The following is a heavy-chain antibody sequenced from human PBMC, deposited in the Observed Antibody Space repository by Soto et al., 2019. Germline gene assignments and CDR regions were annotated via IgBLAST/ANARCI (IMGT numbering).Heavy chain of an antibody. J-gene: IGHJ4*02. V-gene: IGHV1-69*12. CDR3: ASEGADGYNSY. CDR2: IIPIFGTA. D-gene: IGHD5-12*01. Sequence: QVQLVQSGAEVKKPGSSVKVSCKASGSTLSSYASSWVRQAPGQWLEWMGGIIPIFGTANYAQKFQGRVTITADGSTSTAYMELSSLRSEDTAVYYCASEGADGYNSYWGQGTLVTVSS. CDR1: GSTLSSYA.